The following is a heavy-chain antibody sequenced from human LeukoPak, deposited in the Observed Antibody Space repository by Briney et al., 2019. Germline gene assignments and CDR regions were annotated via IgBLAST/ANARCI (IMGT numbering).Heavy chain of an antibody. Sequence: ASVKVSCKASGYTFTSYDINWVRQATGQGLEWMGLINPNSGGTNYAQKFQGRVTMTRDTSISTAYMELSRLRSDDTAVYYCARAQGHKGPNYGMDVWGQGTTVTVSS. J-gene: IGHJ6*02. CDR3: ARAQGHKGPNYGMDV. CDR1: GYTFTSYD. V-gene: IGHV1-2*02. CDR2: INPNSGGT.